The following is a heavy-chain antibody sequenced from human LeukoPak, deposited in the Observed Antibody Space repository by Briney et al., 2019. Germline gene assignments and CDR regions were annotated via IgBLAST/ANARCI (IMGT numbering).Heavy chain of an antibody. CDR3: ARQGPYGNYDY. CDR2: IGTAGDT. Sequence: GGSLRLSCAASGFTFSSYDMHWVRQATGKGLEWVSAIGTAGDTYYPGSVKGRFTISRENAKNSLYLQMNSLRAGDTAVYYCARQGPYGNYDYWGQGTLVTVSS. V-gene: IGHV3-13*01. D-gene: IGHD4-11*01. J-gene: IGHJ4*02. CDR1: GFTFSSYD.